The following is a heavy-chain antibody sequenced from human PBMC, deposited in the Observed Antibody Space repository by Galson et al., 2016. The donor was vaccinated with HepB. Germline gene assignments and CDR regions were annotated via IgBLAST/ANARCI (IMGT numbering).Heavy chain of an antibody. J-gene: IGHJ4*02. CDR2: ISYDGSNK. CDR1: GFTFSGYG. Sequence: SLRLSCAASGFTFSGYGMHWVRQAPGRGLEWVAVISYDGSNKYYGDSVKGRFTISRDNSQNTLYLQMNSLRTEDTAVYYCARNIGGRDSGWDFDYWGQRTLVTVSS. V-gene: IGHV3-30*03. CDR3: ARNIGGRDSGWDFDY. D-gene: IGHD6-19*01.